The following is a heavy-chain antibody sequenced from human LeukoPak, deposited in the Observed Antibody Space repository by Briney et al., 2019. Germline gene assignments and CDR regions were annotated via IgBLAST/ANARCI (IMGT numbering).Heavy chain of an antibody. CDR2: INSDGRST. D-gene: IGHD3-16*01. Sequence: GGSLRLSCAASGFTFSSYWMHWVRQAPGKGLVWVSRINSDGRSTSYADSVKGRFTISRDNAKNTLYLQMNSLRAEDTAMYYCVGGMGGHFDYWGQGTLVTVSS. V-gene: IGHV3-74*01. CDR1: GFTFSSYW. CDR3: VGGMGGHFDY. J-gene: IGHJ4*02.